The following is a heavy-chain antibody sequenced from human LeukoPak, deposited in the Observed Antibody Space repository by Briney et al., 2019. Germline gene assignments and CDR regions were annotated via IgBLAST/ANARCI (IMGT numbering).Heavy chain of an antibody. Sequence: ASVKVSCKVSGGTFNNHAISWVRQAPGQGLEWMGGIIPIFGAADYAQKFQATVTITADESTSTVYLELSSLRTEDTAVYYCARPTDSHGPVPLYSYYYLDVWGKGTTVTVSS. CDR1: GGTFNNHA. J-gene: IGHJ6*03. D-gene: IGHD1-14*01. V-gene: IGHV1-69*13. CDR3: ARPTDSHGPVPLYSYYYLDV. CDR2: IIPIFGAA.